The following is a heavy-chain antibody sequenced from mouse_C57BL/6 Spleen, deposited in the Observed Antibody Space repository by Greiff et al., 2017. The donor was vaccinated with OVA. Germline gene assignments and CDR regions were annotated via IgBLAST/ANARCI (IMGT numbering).Heavy chain of an antibody. D-gene: IGHD1-1*01. J-gene: IGHJ2*01. CDR3: ARGNYGSSYVYFDY. Sequence: EVKLMESGGGLVKPGGSLKLSCAASGFTFSDYGMHWVRQAPEKGLEWVAYISSGSSTIYYADTVKGRFTISRDNAKNTLFLQMTSLRSEDTAMYYCARGNYGSSYVYFDYWGQGTTLTVSS. CDR2: ISSGSSTI. V-gene: IGHV5-17*01. CDR1: GFTFSDYG.